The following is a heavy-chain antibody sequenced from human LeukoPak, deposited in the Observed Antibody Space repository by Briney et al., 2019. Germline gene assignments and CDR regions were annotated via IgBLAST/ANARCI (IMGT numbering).Heavy chain of an antibody. J-gene: IGHJ5*02. Sequence: GGSLRLSCAASGFTFSSYAMSWVRQAPGKGLEWVSAISGSGGSTYYADSVKGRFTISRDNSKNTLYLQMNSLRAEDTAVYYCAKDRYYDSSGYPVNNWFDPWGQGTLVTVSS. CDR2: ISGSGGST. D-gene: IGHD3-22*01. CDR3: AKDRYYDSSGYPVNNWFDP. CDR1: GFTFSSYA. V-gene: IGHV3-23*01.